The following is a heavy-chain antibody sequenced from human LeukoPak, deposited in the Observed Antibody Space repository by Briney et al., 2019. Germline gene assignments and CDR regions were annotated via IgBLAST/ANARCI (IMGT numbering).Heavy chain of an antibody. CDR3: ARAEIVGAYGDHY. V-gene: IGHV3-30-3*01. Sequence: GGSLRLSCAASGFTFSSYAMHWVRQAPGKGLEWVAVISYDGSNKYYADSVKGRFTISRDNSKNTLYLQMNSLRAEDTAVYYCARAEIVGAYGDHYWGQGTLVTVSS. J-gene: IGHJ4*02. CDR2: ISYDGSNK. CDR1: GFTFSSYA. D-gene: IGHD1-26*01.